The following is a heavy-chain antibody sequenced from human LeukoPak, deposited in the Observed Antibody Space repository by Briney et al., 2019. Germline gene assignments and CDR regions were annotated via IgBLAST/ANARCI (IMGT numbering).Heavy chain of an antibody. CDR2: INPSGGSR. D-gene: IGHD2-2*01. CDR3: AREIVVVPAAMGFDP. J-gene: IGHJ5*02. CDR1: GYTFTTYY. V-gene: IGHV1-46*01. Sequence: ASVKVSCKASGYTFTTYYIHWVRQAPGQGLEWMGVINPSGGSRSFAQKFQARLTMTRDTSTSTVYMELSGLRSEDTAVYYCAREIVVVPAAMGFDPWGQGTLVTVSS.